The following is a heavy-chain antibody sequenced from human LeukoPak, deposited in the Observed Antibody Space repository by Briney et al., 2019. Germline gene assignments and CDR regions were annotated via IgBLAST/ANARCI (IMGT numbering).Heavy chain of an antibody. Sequence: SETLSLTCTVSGGSISIYYWSWIRQPPGKGREWIGDVYYIGNTNYNPSLKRRVTISVDTSKNQFSLKLSSVTVADTAVYYCARRGSSGSLDYWGQGTLVTDSS. V-gene: IGHV4-59*08. J-gene: IGHJ4*02. CDR1: GGSISIYY. CDR2: VYYIGNT. CDR3: ARRGSSGSLDY. D-gene: IGHD3-22*01.